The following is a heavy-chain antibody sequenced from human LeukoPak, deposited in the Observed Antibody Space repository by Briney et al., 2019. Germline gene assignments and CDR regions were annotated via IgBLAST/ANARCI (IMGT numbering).Heavy chain of an antibody. Sequence: GASVKVSCKTSGYTFTDYYVHWVRQAPGQGFEWMGWINPTSGGTDFAQKFQGRVTMTRDTSISSAYMELSRLRSDDTAVYYCARVPHLMENNKVRGLFDYWGQGTPVTVSS. D-gene: IGHD2-8*01. CDR1: GYTFTDYY. J-gene: IGHJ4*02. V-gene: IGHV1-2*02. CDR3: ARVPHLMENNKVRGLFDY. CDR2: INPTSGGT.